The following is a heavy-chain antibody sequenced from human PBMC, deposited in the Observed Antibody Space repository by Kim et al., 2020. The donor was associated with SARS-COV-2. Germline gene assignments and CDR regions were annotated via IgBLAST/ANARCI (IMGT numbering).Heavy chain of an antibody. Sequence: GESLKISCKASGYSFTSFWITWVRQMPGKGLEWVGRIDPSDSYSDYSPSFQGHVSMSVDKSIRTAHLQWSNLKASDSAIYYCARHGYCSSTSCRDLDVRGQGTTVIVSS. CDR1: GYSFTSFW. CDR3: ARHGYCSSTSCRDLDV. CDR2: IDPSDSYS. J-gene: IGHJ6*02. D-gene: IGHD2-2*03. V-gene: IGHV5-10-1*01.